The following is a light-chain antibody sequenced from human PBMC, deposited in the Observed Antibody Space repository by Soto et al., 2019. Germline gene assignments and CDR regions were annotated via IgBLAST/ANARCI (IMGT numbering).Light chain of an antibody. Sequence: EIVMTQSPATLSVSPGERATLSCRASQSVSSNLAWYQPRPGQAPRLLISGESRRATGIPDRFSGAGSGTDVTLTISRLEPEDFALYYCQQHDILPITVGQGTRLEIK. J-gene: IGKJ5*01. CDR3: QQHDILPIT. CDR1: QSVSSN. V-gene: IGKV3-20*01. CDR2: GES.